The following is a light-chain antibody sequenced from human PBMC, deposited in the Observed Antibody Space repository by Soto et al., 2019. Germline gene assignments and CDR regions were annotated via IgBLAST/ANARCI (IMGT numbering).Light chain of an antibody. V-gene: IGKV1-9*01. CDR2: AAS. Sequence: IQLTQSPSSLSASVGDRVTITCRASQDIAIYLAWYQQKPGEAPKLLIYAASTLYGGVPSRFSGSGSGTDFALTLTSMQAEDLATYYCQQLRMYPSTFGGGTKVEIK. CDR3: QQLRMYPST. J-gene: IGKJ4*01. CDR1: QDIAIY.